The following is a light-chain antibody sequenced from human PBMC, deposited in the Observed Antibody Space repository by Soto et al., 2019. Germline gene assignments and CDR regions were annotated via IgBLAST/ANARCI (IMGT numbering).Light chain of an antibody. J-gene: IGKJ3*01. V-gene: IGKV1-39*01. Sequence: DIQMTQSPSSLSASIGDRVTITCRASQTINTYLNWYQQKPGKAPNLLIYSASSLQSGVPSRFSGSGSGTDFTLTISSLQPEDFAAYYCQQSFSIPFTFGPGTKVDI. CDR3: QQSFSIPFT. CDR2: SAS. CDR1: QTINTY.